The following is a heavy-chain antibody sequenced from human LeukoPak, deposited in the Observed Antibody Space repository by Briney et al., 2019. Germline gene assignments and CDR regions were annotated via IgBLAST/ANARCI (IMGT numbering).Heavy chain of an antibody. V-gene: IGHV4-59*08. D-gene: IGHD1-1*01. CDR3: ASGGGWNDKLNY. CDR1: GDSISSYY. CDR2: IHYSGST. Sequence: PSETLSLTCSVSGDSISSYYWSWIRQPPGKGLEWIGYIHYSGSTNSNPSLKSRVTMSVDTSKNQFSMKLRSVTAADTAVYYCASGGGWNDKLNYWGQGTLVTVSS. J-gene: IGHJ4*02.